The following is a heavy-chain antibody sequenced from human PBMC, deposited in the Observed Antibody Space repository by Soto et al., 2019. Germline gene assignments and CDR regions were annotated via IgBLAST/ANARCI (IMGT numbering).Heavy chain of an antibody. CDR1: GFTFSSYA. J-gene: IGHJ5*02. CDR2: ITGSGGST. CDR3: AKDLTVEDTAMVT. D-gene: IGHD5-18*01. Sequence: EVQLLESGAGLVQPGGSLRLSCAASGFTFSSYAMSWVRQAPGKGLEWVSAITGSGGSTYYADSGKGRFTISRDNSKSTLYLQMNSLRAEDTAVYYCAKDLTVEDTAMVTWGQGTLVTVSS. V-gene: IGHV3-23*01.